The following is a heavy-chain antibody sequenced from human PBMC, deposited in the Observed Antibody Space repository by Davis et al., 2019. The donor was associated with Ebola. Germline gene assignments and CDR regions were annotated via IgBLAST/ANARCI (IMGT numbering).Heavy chain of an antibody. V-gene: IGHV4-34*01. CDR1: NGSFSNYY. J-gene: IGHJ4*02. D-gene: IGHD2-2*01. Sequence: MPSETLSLTCAVYNGSFSNYYWSWIRQTPGKGLKWIGEINHTGSTNYNPSLKSRVTISVDTSKNQFSLKLSSVTAADTAVYYCVRRSNLSFDYWGQGTLVTVSS. CDR3: VRRSNLSFDY. CDR2: INHTGST.